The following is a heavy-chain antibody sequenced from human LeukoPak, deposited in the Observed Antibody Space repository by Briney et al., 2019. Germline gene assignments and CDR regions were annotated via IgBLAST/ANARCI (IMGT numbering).Heavy chain of an antibody. CDR2: IYTSGST. CDR3: ARDRSGSGWYWFDP. Sequence: SETLSLTCTVSGGSISSYYWSWIRQPAGKGLEWIGRIYTSGSTDYNPSLKSRVTMSVDTSKNQFSLKLSSVTAADTAVYYCARDRSGSGWYWFDPWGQGTLVTVSS. J-gene: IGHJ5*02. CDR1: GGSISSYY. V-gene: IGHV4-4*07. D-gene: IGHD6-19*01.